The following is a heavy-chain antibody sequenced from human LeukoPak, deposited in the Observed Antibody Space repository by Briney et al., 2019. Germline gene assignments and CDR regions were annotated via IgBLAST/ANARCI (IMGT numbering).Heavy chain of an antibody. CDR1: GFTFSSYA. CDR2: ISYDGSNK. V-gene: IGHV3-30-3*01. CDR3: ARDADSGYDY. Sequence: GRSLRLSCAASGFTFSSYAMHWVRQAPGKGLEWVAVISYDGSNKYYADSVKGRFTISRDNSKNTLYLQMNSLRAEDTAVYYCARDADSGYDYWGQGTLVTVSS. D-gene: IGHD5-12*01. J-gene: IGHJ4*02.